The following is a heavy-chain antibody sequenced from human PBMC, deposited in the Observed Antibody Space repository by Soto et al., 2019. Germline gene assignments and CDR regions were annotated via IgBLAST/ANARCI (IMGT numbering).Heavy chain of an antibody. CDR1: GFTFSNYA. V-gene: IGHV3-23*01. Sequence: PGGSLRLSCAASGFTFSNYAMSWVRQAPGKGLEWVSGISGSGSSTYYADSVKGRFTISRDNSKNTLYLQMNSLGAEDTAEYYCARRLDYYDTSGYHRYYFDYWGQGTLVTVSS. CDR3: ARRLDYYDTSGYHRYYFDY. J-gene: IGHJ4*02. D-gene: IGHD3-22*01. CDR2: ISGSGSST.